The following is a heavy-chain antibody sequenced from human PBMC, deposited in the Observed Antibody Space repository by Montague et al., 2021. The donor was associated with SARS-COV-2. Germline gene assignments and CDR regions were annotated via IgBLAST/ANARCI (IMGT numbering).Heavy chain of an antibody. CDR2: LYTSGST. CDR3: ARESGYSSGWRYYYGMDV. D-gene: IGHD6-19*01. J-gene: IGHJ6*02. Sequence: SETRSLTCTVSGGSISNYYWTWIRQLAGKGLEWIGRLYTSGSTTYNPSLKSRVTMSVDTSKNQFSLNVTSVTAADTAIYYCARESGYSSGWRYYYGMDVWGQGTTVTVS. CDR1: GGSISNYY. V-gene: IGHV4-4*07.